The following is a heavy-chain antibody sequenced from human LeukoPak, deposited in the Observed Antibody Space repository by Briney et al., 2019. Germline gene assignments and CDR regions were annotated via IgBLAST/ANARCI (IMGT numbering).Heavy chain of an antibody. D-gene: IGHD6-13*01. CDR1: GFSFSNYA. Sequence: GGSLRLSCAASGFSFSNYAMHWVRQAPGKGPEYVSAINSNVGSTYYADSVKGRFTISRDNAKNTLYLQMDRLRPEDIGVYYCAREGMYSSSPYVGYYMDVWGKGAAVTVSS. J-gene: IGHJ6*03. CDR3: AREGMYSSSPYVGYYMDV. CDR2: INSNVGST. V-gene: IGHV3-64*02.